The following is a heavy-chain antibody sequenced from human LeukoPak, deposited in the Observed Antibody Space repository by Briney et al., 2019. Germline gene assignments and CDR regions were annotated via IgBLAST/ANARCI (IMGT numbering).Heavy chain of an antibody. Sequence: GESLKTSCKASGYTFATYWIGWVRQMPGKGLEWMGIVYPGDSDTTYSPSFEGQVTISADKSITTAYLQWSSLKASDTAMYYCVRHGTDYLGDYWGQGTLVTVSS. CDR3: VRHGTDYLGDY. D-gene: IGHD7-27*01. CDR2: VYPGDSDT. CDR1: GYTFATYW. J-gene: IGHJ4*02. V-gene: IGHV5-51*01.